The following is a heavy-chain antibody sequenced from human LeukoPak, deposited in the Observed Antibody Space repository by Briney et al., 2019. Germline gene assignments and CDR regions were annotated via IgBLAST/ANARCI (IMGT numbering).Heavy chain of an antibody. CDR1: GFTFSSYA. V-gene: IGHV3-21*04. D-gene: IGHD4/OR15-4a*01. J-gene: IGHJ4*02. Sequence: GGSLRLSCAASGFTFSSYAMSWVRQAPGKGLEWVSSISTSSSYIYYADSVKGRFTISRDNAKNSLYLQMNSLRAEDTALYYCARRAGAYSHPYDYWGQGTLVTVSS. CDR3: ARRAGAYSHPYDY. CDR2: ISTSSSYI.